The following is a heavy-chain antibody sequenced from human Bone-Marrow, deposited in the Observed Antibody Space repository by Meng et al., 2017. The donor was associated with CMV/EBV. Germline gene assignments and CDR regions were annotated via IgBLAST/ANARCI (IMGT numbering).Heavy chain of an antibody. CDR1: GFTFSDYY. D-gene: IGHD1-26*01. CDR2: ISNNGSST. J-gene: IGHJ5*02. CDR3: ARELTGIEGRWFDP. V-gene: IGHV3-11*04. Sequence: GESLKISCAASGFTFSDYYMIWVRQAPGKGLEWVSYISNNGSSTYYADSVKGRFTISRDNAKNSLYLQMNSLRAEDTAVYYCARELTGIEGRWFDPWGQGTLVTVSS.